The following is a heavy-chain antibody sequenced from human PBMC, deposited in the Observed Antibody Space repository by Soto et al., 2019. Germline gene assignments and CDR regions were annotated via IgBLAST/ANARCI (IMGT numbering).Heavy chain of an antibody. Sequence: ASVKVSCKASGYTFTSYGISWVRQAPGQRLEWMGWINAGNGNTKYSQKFQGRVTITRDTSASTAYMELSSLRSEDTAVYYCAREGPRGPYSSGWSDYWGQGTLVTVSS. CDR3: AREGPRGPYSSGWSDY. J-gene: IGHJ4*02. CDR2: INAGNGNT. D-gene: IGHD6-19*01. V-gene: IGHV1-3*01. CDR1: GYTFTSYG.